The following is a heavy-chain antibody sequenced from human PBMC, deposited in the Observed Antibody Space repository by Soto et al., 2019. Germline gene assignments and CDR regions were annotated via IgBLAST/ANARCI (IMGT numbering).Heavy chain of an antibody. CDR2: IYYSGST. J-gene: IGHJ4*02. CDR3: ARIRDSSGYYHPDY. CDR1: GGSISSGDYY. D-gene: IGHD3-22*01. V-gene: IGHV4-30-4*01. Sequence: PSETLSLSCTVSGGSISSGDYYWSWIRQPPGKGLEWIGYIYYSGSTYYNPSLKSRVTISVDTSKNQFSLKLSSVTAADTAVYYCARIRDSSGYYHPDYWGQGTLVTVSS.